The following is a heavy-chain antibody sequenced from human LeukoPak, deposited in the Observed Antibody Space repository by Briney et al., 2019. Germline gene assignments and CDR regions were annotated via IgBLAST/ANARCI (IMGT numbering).Heavy chain of an antibody. D-gene: IGHD6-19*01. CDR1: GFTFSSYA. Sequence: GGSLRLSCAASGFTFSSYAMHWVRQAPGKGLEWVAVISYDGSNKYYADSVKGRFTISRDNSKNTLYLQMNSLRAEDTAVYYCAKGLVNIAVAINWFDPWGQGTLVTVSS. V-gene: IGHV3-30*04. CDR2: ISYDGSNK. CDR3: AKGLVNIAVAINWFDP. J-gene: IGHJ5*02.